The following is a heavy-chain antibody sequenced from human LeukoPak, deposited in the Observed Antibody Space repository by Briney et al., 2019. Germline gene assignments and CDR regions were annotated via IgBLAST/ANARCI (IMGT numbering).Heavy chain of an antibody. CDR3: AREFWLNWFDP. D-gene: IGHD3-3*01. Sequence: PSETLSLTCTVSGGSISSGSYYWSWIRQPAGKGLEWIGRIYTSGSTNYNPSLKSRVTISVDTSKNQFSLKLSSVTAADTAVYYRAREFWLNWFDPWGQGTLVTVSS. CDR2: IYTSGST. J-gene: IGHJ5*02. V-gene: IGHV4-61*02. CDR1: GGSISSGSYY.